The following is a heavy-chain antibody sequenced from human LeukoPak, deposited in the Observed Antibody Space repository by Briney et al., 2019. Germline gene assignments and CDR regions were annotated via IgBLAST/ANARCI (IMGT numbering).Heavy chain of an antibody. J-gene: IGHJ6*02. D-gene: IGHD5-24*01. Sequence: GGSLRLSCVGSGFSVGSNDMTWVRQAPGKGLEWVSLIYRDSGGTTYYADSVKGRFTISRDNFKNTLYLQMNSLRAEDTAVYYCARPHSQMYHYGMDVWGQGTTVTVSS. CDR1: GFSVGSND. CDR3: ARPHSQMYHYGMDV. V-gene: IGHV3-66*04. CDR2: IYRDSGGTT.